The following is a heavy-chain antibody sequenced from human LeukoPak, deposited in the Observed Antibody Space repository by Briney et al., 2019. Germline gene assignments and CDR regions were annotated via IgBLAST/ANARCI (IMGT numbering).Heavy chain of an antibody. CDR3: ARNAPLTGDFDY. Sequence: ASVKVSCKASGYTFTSYDINWVRQATGQGLEWMGWMNPNSGNTGYAQKFQGRVTMTRNTSISTAYMELSSLRSEDTAVYYCARNAPLTGDFDYWGQGTLVTVSS. D-gene: IGHD7-27*01. V-gene: IGHV1-8*01. CDR1: GYTFTSYD. CDR2: MNPNSGNT. J-gene: IGHJ4*02.